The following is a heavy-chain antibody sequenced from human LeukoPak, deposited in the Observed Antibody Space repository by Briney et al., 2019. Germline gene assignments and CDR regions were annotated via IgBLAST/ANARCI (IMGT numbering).Heavy chain of an antibody. D-gene: IGHD2-8*01. CDR3: AKDTSIGKYCTSGVCSPFDY. V-gene: IGHV3-23*01. CDR2: ISDSGDYT. Sequence: GGSLRLSCAGSGFTFSSYAMSWVRQAPGKGLEWVSAISDSGDYTYYADSMKGRFTISGDNSKNTLYLHVNSLRAEDTAVYYCAKDTSIGKYCTSGVCSPFDYWGQGTLVTVSS. CDR1: GFTFSSYA. J-gene: IGHJ4*02.